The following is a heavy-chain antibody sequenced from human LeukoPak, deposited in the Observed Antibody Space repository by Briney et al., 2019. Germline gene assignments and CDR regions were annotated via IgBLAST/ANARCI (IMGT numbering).Heavy chain of an antibody. CDR1: GGSISSYY. Sequence: SETLSLTCTVSGGSISSYYWSWIRQRAGKGLEWIGRIYTSGSTNYNPSLKSRVTMSVDTSKNQFSLKLSSVTAADTAVYYCAREALSSSSVGNWFDPWGQGTLVTVSS. V-gene: IGHV4-4*07. D-gene: IGHD6-13*01. CDR3: AREALSSSSVGNWFDP. J-gene: IGHJ5*02. CDR2: IYTSGST.